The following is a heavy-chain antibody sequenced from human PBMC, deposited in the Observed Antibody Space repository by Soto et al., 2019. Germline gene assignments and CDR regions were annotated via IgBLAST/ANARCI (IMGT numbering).Heavy chain of an antibody. V-gene: IGHV1-24*01. CDR1: GYTLTDLC. Sequence: ASVKVSCKXYGYTLTDLCMHWVRQAPGKGLEWMGGFDPEEGETNYAQKFQGRVTMTEDTSRDTAYMELSSLRSDDTAVYYCATVPRAYYYGLDVWGQGTTVTVSS. CDR3: ATVPRAYYYGLDV. J-gene: IGHJ6*02. CDR2: FDPEEGET.